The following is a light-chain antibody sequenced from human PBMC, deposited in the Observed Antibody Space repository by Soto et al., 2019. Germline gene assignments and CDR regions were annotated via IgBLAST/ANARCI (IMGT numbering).Light chain of an antibody. V-gene: IGLV2-14*01. Sequence: QSALTQPASVSGSPGQSITISCTGTSSDVGGYNYVSWYQQHPGKAPKLMIYDVSNRPSGVSNRFSGSKSGNTASLTISGLQAEDEAEYYCSSYTSSNTLVVFGGGTKVTVL. CDR1: SSDVGGYNY. CDR2: DVS. J-gene: IGLJ2*01. CDR3: SSYTSSNTLVV.